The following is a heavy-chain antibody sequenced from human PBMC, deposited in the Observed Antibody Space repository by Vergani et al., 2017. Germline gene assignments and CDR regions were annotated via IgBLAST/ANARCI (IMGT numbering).Heavy chain of an antibody. CDR2: INHSGST. D-gene: IGHD5-12*01. CDR3: ARDSIVGGYDYRPLLGVGNKYYYYYMDV. CDR1: GGSFSGYY. V-gene: IGHV4-34*01. J-gene: IGHJ6*03. Sequence: QVQLQQWGAGLLKPSETLSLTCAVYGGSFSGYYWSWIRQPPGKGLEWIGEINHSGSTNYNPSLKSRVTISVDTSKNQFSLKLSSVTAADTAVYYCARDSIVGGYDYRPLLGVGNKYYYYYMDVWGKGTTVTVSS.